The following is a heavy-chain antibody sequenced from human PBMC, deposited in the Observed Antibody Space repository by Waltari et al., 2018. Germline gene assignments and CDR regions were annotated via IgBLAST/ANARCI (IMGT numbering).Heavy chain of an antibody. V-gene: IGHV4-34*01. CDR2: INHSGST. D-gene: IGHD1-7*01. Sequence: QVQLQQWGAGLLKPSETLSLTCAVYGGSSSGYYWSWIRQPPGKGLEWIGEINHSGSTNYNPSLKSRVTISVDTSKNQFSLKLSSVTAADTAVYYCARGGWNYVRGPWGQGTLVTVSS. J-gene: IGHJ5*02. CDR3: ARGGWNYVRGP. CDR1: GGSSSGYY.